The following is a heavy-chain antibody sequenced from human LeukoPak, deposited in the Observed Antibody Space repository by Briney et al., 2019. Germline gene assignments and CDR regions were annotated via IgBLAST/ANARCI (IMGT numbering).Heavy chain of an antibody. CDR1: GFTFSSYG. CDR2: IWYDGSNK. Sequence: GGSLRLSCAASGFTFSSYGMHWVRQAPGKGLEWVAVIWYDGSNKYYADSVKGRFTISRDNSKNTLYLQMNSLRVEDTAVYYCARDVGSYSRPLNWFDPWGQGTLVTVSS. J-gene: IGHJ5*02. D-gene: IGHD6-13*01. CDR3: ARDVGSYSRPLNWFDP. V-gene: IGHV3-33*01.